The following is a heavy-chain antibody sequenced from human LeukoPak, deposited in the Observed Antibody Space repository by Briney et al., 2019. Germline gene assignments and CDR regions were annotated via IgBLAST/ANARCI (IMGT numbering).Heavy chain of an antibody. Sequence: ASVKVSCKASGGTFSSYAISWVRQAPGQGLEWMGGIIPIFGTANYAQKFQGRVTITADESTSTAYMELSSLRSEATAVSYCPTPSYCGGDCWYYFDDWGQGTLVTVSS. CDR3: PTPSYCGGDCWYYFDD. CDR1: GGTFSSYA. J-gene: IGHJ4*02. CDR2: IIPIFGTA. D-gene: IGHD2-21*01. V-gene: IGHV1-69*13.